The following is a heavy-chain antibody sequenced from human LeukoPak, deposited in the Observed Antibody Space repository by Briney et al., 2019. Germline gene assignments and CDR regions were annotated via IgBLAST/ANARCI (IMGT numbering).Heavy chain of an antibody. CDR1: GFTFSTYW. CDR3: ARDVVGGLDY. V-gene: IGHV3-7*01. CDR2: IKGDDSAR. Sequence: GGSLRLSCAASGFTFSTYWMAWVCQAPGKGLEWVANIKGDDSARHQADSVKGRFTISRDNAQNSVYLQMSSLRGEDTAIYYCARDVVGGLDYWGQGTLVTVSS. J-gene: IGHJ4*02. D-gene: IGHD3-10*01.